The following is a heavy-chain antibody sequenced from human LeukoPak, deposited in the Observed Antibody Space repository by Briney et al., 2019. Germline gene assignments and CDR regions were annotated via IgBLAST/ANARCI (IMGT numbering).Heavy chain of an antibody. CDR3: ARSEVGATTTFDY. D-gene: IGHD1-26*01. CDR1: GGSFSGYY. Sequence: SETLSLTCAVYGGSFSGYYWSWIRQPPGKGLEWIGEINHSGSTNYNPSLKSRVTISVDTSKNQFSLKLSSVTAADTAVYYCARSEVGATTTFDYWGQGTLVTASS. V-gene: IGHV4-34*01. CDR2: INHSGST. J-gene: IGHJ4*02.